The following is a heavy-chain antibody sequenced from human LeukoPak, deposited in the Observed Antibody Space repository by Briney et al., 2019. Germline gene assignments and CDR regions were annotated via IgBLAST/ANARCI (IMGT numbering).Heavy chain of an antibody. Sequence: GGSLRLSCAASGFTFSSYAMSWVRQAPGKRLEWVSAISGSGGSTYYADSVKARFTISRDNSKNTLYLQMNSLRAEDTAVYYCAKGPPYSNMAGRFDYWGQGTLVTVSS. CDR2: ISGSGGST. D-gene: IGHD4-4*01. CDR3: AKGPPYSNMAGRFDY. CDR1: GFTFSSYA. J-gene: IGHJ4*02. V-gene: IGHV3-23*01.